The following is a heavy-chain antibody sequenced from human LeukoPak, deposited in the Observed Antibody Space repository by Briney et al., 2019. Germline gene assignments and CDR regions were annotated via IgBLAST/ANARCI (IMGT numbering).Heavy chain of an antibody. D-gene: IGHD6-13*01. J-gene: IGHJ5*02. CDR1: GGSISSYY. CDR2: IYYSGST. Sequence: SETLSLTCTVSGGSISSYYWSWIRQPPGKRLEWIGYIYYSGSTNYNPSLKSRVTISVDTSKNQFSLKLSSVTAADTAVYYCARAALSAAAPFDPWGQGTLVTVSS. CDR3: ARAALSAAAPFDP. V-gene: IGHV4-59*01.